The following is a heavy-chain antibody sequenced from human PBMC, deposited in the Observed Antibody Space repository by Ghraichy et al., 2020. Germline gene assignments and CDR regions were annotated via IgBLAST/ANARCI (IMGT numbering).Heavy chain of an antibody. D-gene: IGHD5-24*01. CDR3: AKDSASRLITDYYYYYGMDV. V-gene: IGHV3-30*18. CDR2: VSYDGSNK. Sequence: GESLNISCAASEFTFTFSNFGMHWVRQAPGKGLEWVAVVSYDGSNKYYADSVKGRFTISRDNSKNTLFLQMNSLRAEDTAVYYCAKDSASRLITDYYYYYGMDVWGQGTTVTVSS. J-gene: IGHJ6*02. CDR1: EFTFTFSNFG.